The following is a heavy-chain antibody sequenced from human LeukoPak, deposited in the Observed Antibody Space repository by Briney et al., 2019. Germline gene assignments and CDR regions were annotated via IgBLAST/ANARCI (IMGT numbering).Heavy chain of an antibody. V-gene: IGHV3-7*01. D-gene: IGHD3-10*02. CDR1: GFTFSSYW. CDR2: IDQEGSEK. J-gene: IGHJ6*04. Sequence: GGSLRLSCATSGFTFSSYWMSWVRQAPGKGLEWVANIDQEGSEKYYVDSVKGRFTISRDNAKNSVYLQMNSLRAEDTAVYYCAELGITMIGGVWGKGTTVTISS. CDR3: AELGITMIGGV.